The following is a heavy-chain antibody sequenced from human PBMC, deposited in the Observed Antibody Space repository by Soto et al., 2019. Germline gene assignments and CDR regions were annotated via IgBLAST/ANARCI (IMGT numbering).Heavy chain of an antibody. V-gene: IGHV1-2*02. CDR2: INPNSGGP. CDR1: GYTFTGYY. D-gene: IGHD3-16*01. CDR3: AGSYVYPGPAQH. J-gene: IGHJ1*01. Sequence: ASVKVSCKASGYTFTGYYMHWVRQAPGQGLEWMGWINPNSGGPNYAQKFQGRVTMTRDTSISTAYMELSRLRSDDTAVSYCAGSYVYPGPAQHWGQGTLVTVSS.